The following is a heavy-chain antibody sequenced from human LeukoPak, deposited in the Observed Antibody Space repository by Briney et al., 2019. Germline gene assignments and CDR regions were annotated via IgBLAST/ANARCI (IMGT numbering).Heavy chain of an antibody. CDR2: ISYDGSNK. Sequence: PGGSLRLSCAASGFTFSSYAMHWVRQAPGKGLEWVAVISYDGSNKYYADSVKGRFTISRDNSKNTLYLQMNSLRAEDTAVYYCARDTIQLWLVPQPYYYYYGMDVWGQGTTVTVSS. D-gene: IGHD5-18*01. CDR1: GFTFSSYA. CDR3: ARDTIQLWLVPQPYYYYYGMDV. J-gene: IGHJ6*02. V-gene: IGHV3-30-3*01.